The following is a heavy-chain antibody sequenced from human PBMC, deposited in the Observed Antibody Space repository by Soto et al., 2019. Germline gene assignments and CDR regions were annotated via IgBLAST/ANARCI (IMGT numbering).Heavy chain of an antibody. J-gene: IGHJ6*03. V-gene: IGHV4-34*01. CDR1: GGSFSGYY. D-gene: IGHD3-10*01. CDR2: INHSGST. Sequence: NPSETLSLTCAVYGGSFSGYYWSWIRQPPGKGLEWIGEINHSGSTNYNPSLKSRVTISVDTSKNQFSLKLSSVTAADTAVYYCARGRGRNRPYYYYYMDVWGKGTTVTVSS. CDR3: ARGRGRNRPYYYYYMDV.